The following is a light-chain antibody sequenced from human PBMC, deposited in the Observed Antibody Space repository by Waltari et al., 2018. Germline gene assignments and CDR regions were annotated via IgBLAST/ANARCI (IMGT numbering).Light chain of an antibody. J-gene: IGKJ1*01. CDR1: QSLLDRNGFNL. V-gene: IGKV2-28*01. Sequence: DIMVTQSPLSLTVTPGESAYISCRSSQSLLDRNGFNLFDWYLQKPGQPPQLLIYFGSHRASGVPERFSGSGSGRDFTLEISRVEAEDVGVYYCMQALQTPWTFGQGTKVEIK. CDR2: FGS. CDR3: MQALQTPWT.